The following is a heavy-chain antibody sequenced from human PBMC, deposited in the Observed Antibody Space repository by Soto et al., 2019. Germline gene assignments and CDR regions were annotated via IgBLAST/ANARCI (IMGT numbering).Heavy chain of an antibody. V-gene: IGHV6-1*01. D-gene: IGHD3-10*01. CDR1: GDSVSSDSTS. CDR3: ARGNALDD. CDR2: TYYRSKWFH. J-gene: IGHJ3*01. Sequence: QGQLQQSGPGLVKPSQTLSLTCAISGDSVSSDSTSWNWIRQSPSRCLEWLGRTYYRSKWFHDYAASVKSRITINPDTSKNQITLELNSMTPEDTAVYYCARGNALDDWGQGTVVTVSS.